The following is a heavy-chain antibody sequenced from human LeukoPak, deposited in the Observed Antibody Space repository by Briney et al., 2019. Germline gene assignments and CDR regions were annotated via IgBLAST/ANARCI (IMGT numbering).Heavy chain of an antibody. CDR3: ARVGYNCNERAYFDY. CDR2: IYTSGST. Sequence: SQTLSLTCTVSGGSISSGSYYWSWIRQPAGKGLEWIGRIYTSGSTNYNPSLKSRVTISVDTSKNQFSLKLSSVTAADTAVYYCARVGYNCNERAYFDYWGQGTLVTVSS. CDR1: GGSISSGSYY. D-gene: IGHD1-1*01. J-gene: IGHJ4*02. V-gene: IGHV4-61*02.